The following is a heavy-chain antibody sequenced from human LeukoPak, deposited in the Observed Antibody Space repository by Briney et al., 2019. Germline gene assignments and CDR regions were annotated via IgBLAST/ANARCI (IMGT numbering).Heavy chain of an antibody. V-gene: IGHV4-59*11. CDR3: ASYRAVAGTGFDP. J-gene: IGHJ5*02. D-gene: IGHD6-19*01. CDR1: GGSICSHY. Sequence: SETLSLTCTVSGGSICSHYWSWIRQPPGKGLEWIGYIYYSGSTNYNPSLKSRVTISVDTSKNQFSLKLSSVTAADTAVYYCASYRAVAGTGFDPWGQGTLVTVSS. CDR2: IYYSGST.